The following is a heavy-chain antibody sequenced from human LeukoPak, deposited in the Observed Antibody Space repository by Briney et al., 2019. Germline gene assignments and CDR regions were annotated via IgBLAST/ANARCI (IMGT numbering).Heavy chain of an antibody. CDR2: IYYSGST. J-gene: IGHJ6*04. Sequence: PSETLSLTCTVSGGSISSSSYYWGWIRQPPGKGLEWIGSIYYSGSTYYNPSLKSRVTISVDTSKNQFSLKLSSVTAADTAVYYCARDSSSGYYSGPMDVWGRGTTVTVSS. V-gene: IGHV4-39*07. CDR1: GGSISSSSYY. D-gene: IGHD3-22*01. CDR3: ARDSSSGYYSGPMDV.